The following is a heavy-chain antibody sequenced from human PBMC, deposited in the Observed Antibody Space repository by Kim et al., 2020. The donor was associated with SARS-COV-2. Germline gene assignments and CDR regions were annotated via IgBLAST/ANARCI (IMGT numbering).Heavy chain of an antibody. Sequence: SETLSLTCTVSGGSISSYYWSWIRQPPGKGLEWIGYIYYSGSTNYNPSLKSRVTISVDTSKNQFSLKLSSVTAADTAVYYCARDSPHYSGYDFYGDYWGQGTLVTVSS. J-gene: IGHJ4*02. CDR1: GGSISSYY. CDR3: ARDSPHYSGYDFYGDY. V-gene: IGHV4-59*01. D-gene: IGHD5-12*01. CDR2: IYYSGST.